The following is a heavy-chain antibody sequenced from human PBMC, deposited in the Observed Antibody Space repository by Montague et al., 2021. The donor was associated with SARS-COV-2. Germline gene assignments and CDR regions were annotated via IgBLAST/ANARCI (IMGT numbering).Heavy chain of an antibody. V-gene: IGHV4-59*12. CDR1: GDAMTDSY. D-gene: IGHD1-1*01. J-gene: IGHJ1*01. CDR2: IYFSGST. Sequence: SETLSLTCTVSGDAMTDSYWSWIRQPPGEGLEYIGYIYFSGSTNYNPSLKSRLTISVDTSKTKFALKLSSVTAVDTAVYFCTRLSLGWNTDWGQGTLVTVSS. CDR3: TRLSLGWNTD.